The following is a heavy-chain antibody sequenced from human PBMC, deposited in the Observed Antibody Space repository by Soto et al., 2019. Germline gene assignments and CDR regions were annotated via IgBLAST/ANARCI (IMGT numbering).Heavy chain of an antibody. CDR3: ARSECSSWYDAFDI. V-gene: IGHV3-21*01. CDR2: ISSSSSYI. D-gene: IGHD6-13*01. J-gene: IGHJ3*02. CDR1: GFTFSSYS. Sequence: EVQLVESGGGLVKPGGSLRLSCAASGFTFSSYSMDWVRQAPGKGLEWVSSISSSSSYIYYADSVKGRFTISRDNAENSLYLQMNSLRAEDTAVYYCARSECSSWYDAFDIWGQGTMVSVSS.